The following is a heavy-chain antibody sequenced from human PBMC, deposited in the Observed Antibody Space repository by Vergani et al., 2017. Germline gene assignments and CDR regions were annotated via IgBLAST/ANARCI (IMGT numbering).Heavy chain of an antibody. D-gene: IGHD6-13*01. V-gene: IGHV3-9*01. J-gene: IGHJ5*02. CDR2: ISWNSGSI. Sequence: EVQLVESGGGLVQPGRSLRLSCAASGFTFDDYAMHWVRQAPGKGLEWVSGISWNSGSIGYADSVKGRFTISRDNAKNSLDLQMNSLRAEDTALYYCAKARVAAGKPVDDWFDPWGQGTLVTVSS. CDR1: GFTFDDYA. CDR3: AKARVAAGKPVDDWFDP.